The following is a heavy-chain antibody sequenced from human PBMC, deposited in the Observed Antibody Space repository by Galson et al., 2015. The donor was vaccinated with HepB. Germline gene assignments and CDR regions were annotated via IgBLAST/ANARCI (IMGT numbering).Heavy chain of an antibody. V-gene: IGHV3-33*01. J-gene: IGHJ4*02. D-gene: IGHD1-7*01. CDR1: GFTFSTHG. CDR2: IWYDGSNK. Sequence: SLRLSCAASGFTFSTHGIHWVRQAPGKGLERVAVIWYDGSNKYYADSVKGRFTISRDNSKNTLYLQMNSLRAEDTAMYYCARDLRDSRNYGALDYWGQGTLVTVSS. CDR3: ARDLRDSRNYGALDY.